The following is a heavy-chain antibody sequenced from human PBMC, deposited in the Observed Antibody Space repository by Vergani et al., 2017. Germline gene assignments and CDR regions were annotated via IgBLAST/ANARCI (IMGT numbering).Heavy chain of an antibody. CDR1: GSSISSYY. D-gene: IGHD3-3*01. CDR2: IYYSGST. Sequence: QVQLQESGPGLVKPSETLSLTCTVSGSSISSYYWSWIRQPPGKGLEWIGYIYYSGSTNYNPSLKSRVTISVDTSKNQFSLKLSSVTAADTAVYYCARDITIFGVVTHMDVWGKGTTVTVSS. J-gene: IGHJ6*03. V-gene: IGHV4-59*01. CDR3: ARDITIFGVVTHMDV.